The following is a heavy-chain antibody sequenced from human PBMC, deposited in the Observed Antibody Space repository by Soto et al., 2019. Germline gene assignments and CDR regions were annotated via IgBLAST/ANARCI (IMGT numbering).Heavy chain of an antibody. Sequence: SETLSLTCTVSGGSISSHYWSWIRQPPGKGLEWIGYIYYSGSTNYNPSLKGRVTISVDTSKNQFSLKLSSVTAADTAVYYCARVGGSYYGYWFDPWGQGTLVTVSS. J-gene: IGHJ5*02. CDR3: ARVGGSYYGYWFDP. CDR2: IYYSGST. CDR1: GGSISSHY. D-gene: IGHD1-26*01. V-gene: IGHV4-59*11.